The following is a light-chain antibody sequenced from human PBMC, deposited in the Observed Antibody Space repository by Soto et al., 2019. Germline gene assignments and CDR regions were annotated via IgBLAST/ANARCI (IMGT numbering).Light chain of an antibody. J-gene: IGKJ4*01. V-gene: IGKV1-39*01. Sequence: DIQMTXXXXSLSASVGDRVTMTCRASQSISTYLNWYQQKPGKAPELLISGGSSLQSGVPSRCSGSGSGTDFTLTISSLQPDDFATYYCQQSLRTPHSFGGGTKVDIK. CDR1: QSISTY. CDR3: QQSLRTPHS. CDR2: GGS.